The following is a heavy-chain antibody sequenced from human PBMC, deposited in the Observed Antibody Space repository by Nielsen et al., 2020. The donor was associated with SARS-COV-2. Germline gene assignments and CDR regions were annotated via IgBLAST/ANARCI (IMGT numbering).Heavy chain of an antibody. Sequence: GSLRLSCTVSGGSITLPNWWSWVRQSPGKGLEWIAEIYHTGATNYHPSLKSRITISTDKSKNHFSLNLNSVTAADTAVYYCARRAGTNWFDPWGQGTLVTVSS. CDR1: GGSITLPNW. CDR3: ARRAGTNWFDP. D-gene: IGHD6-19*01. CDR2: IYHTGAT. V-gene: IGHV4-4*02. J-gene: IGHJ5*02.